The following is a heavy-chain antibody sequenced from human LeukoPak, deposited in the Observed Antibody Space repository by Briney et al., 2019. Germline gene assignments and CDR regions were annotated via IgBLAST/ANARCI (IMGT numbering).Heavy chain of an antibody. J-gene: IGHJ4*02. D-gene: IGHD3-10*01. V-gene: IGHV3-30*03. CDR3: ARDIPYGSGSLYDY. CDR2: ISYDGSNK. Sequence: GRSLRLSCAASGFTFSSYGMHWVRQAPGKGLEWAAVISYDGSNKYYADSVKGRFTISRDNAKNSLYLQMNSLRAEDTAVYYCARDIPYGSGSLYDYWGQGTLVTVSS. CDR1: GFTFSSYG.